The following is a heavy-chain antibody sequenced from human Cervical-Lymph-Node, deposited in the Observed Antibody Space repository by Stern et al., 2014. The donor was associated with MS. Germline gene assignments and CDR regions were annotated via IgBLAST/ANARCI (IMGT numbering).Heavy chain of an antibody. V-gene: IGHV1-58*01. CDR1: GFTFATSA. D-gene: IGHD3-22*01. CDR3: AAGPDRDSSDDYYHGMDV. CDR2: IVVGSGDT. J-gene: IGHJ6*02. Sequence: MQLVESGPEVKKPGTSVKVSCKASGFTFATSAVQWVRQARGQRLEWIGWIVVGSGDTKDAQKFQERVTITRDMSTGTAYMELSSLTSEDTAVYFCAAGPDRDSSDDYYHGMDVWGQGTTVTVSS.